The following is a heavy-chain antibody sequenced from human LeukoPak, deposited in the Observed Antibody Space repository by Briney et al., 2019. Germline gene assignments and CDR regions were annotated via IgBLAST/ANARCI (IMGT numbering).Heavy chain of an antibody. CDR3: ARRGANSGHTFDY. D-gene: IGHD5-12*01. J-gene: IGHJ4*02. V-gene: IGHV3-11*01. CDR1: GFTFSDYQ. CDR2: IRSSGSDT. Sequence: GGSLRLSCAASGFTFSDYQMSWIRQAPGKWLDLVSYIRSSGSDTYYADSVKGRFTISRDNTKNALYLQMNSLRADDTAVYYCARRGANSGHTFDYWGQGTLVSVSS.